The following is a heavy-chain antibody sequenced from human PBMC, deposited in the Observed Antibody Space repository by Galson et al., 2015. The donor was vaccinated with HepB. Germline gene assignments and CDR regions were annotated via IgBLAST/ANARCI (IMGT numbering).Heavy chain of an antibody. V-gene: IGHV1-2*02. CDR2: INPNSGGT. Sequence: SVKVSCKASGYTFTGYYMRWVRQAPGQGLEWMGWINPNSGGTNYAQKFQGRVTMTRDTSISTAYMELSRLRSDDTAVYYCARDFGIAVATGGFDYWGQGTLVTVSS. J-gene: IGHJ4*02. CDR1: GYTFTGYY. D-gene: IGHD6-19*01. CDR3: ARDFGIAVATGGFDY.